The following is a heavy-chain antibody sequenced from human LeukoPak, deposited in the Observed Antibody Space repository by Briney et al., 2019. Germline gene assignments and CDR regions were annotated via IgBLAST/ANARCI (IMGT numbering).Heavy chain of an antibody. Sequence: GGSLRLSCAASGFTFSRCDMFWFRQVPGKGLEWVSTIGTGGDIYYSDSVKGRFTIFRENAKNSLYLQMNSLSAGDTAVYFCARGGIAVSGIDLEDYWGQGTLVTVSS. D-gene: IGHD6-19*01. J-gene: IGHJ4*02. CDR2: IGTGGDI. CDR3: ARGGIAVSGIDLEDY. V-gene: IGHV3-13*01. CDR1: GFTFSRCD.